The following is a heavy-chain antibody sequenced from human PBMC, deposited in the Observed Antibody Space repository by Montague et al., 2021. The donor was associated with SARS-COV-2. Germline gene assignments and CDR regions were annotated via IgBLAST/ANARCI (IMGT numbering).Heavy chain of an antibody. CDR1: GFTFSSYS. CDR3: ARDGDYYDSSGILDY. Sequence: SLRLSCAASGFTFSSYSMNWVRQAPGKGLEWVSSISSSSSYLYYADSVKGRFTISRDNAKNSLYLQMNSLRAEDTALYYCARDGDYYDSSGILDYWGQGTLVTVSS. V-gene: IGHV3-21*01. D-gene: IGHD3-22*01. J-gene: IGHJ4*02. CDR2: ISSSSSYL.